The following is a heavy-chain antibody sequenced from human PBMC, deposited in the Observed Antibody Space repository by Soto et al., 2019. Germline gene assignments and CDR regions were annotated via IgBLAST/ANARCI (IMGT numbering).Heavy chain of an antibody. CDR3: ARDFPYSSSSGFEGARDV. D-gene: IGHD6-6*01. CDR1: GFTVSSNY. CDR2: IYSGGST. Sequence: GGSLRLSCAASGFTVSSNYMSWVRQAPGKGLEWVSVIYSGGSTYYADSVKGRFTISRDNSKNTLYLQMNSLRAEDTAVYYCARDFPYSSSSGFEGARDVWGQGTTVTV. V-gene: IGHV3-53*01. J-gene: IGHJ6*02.